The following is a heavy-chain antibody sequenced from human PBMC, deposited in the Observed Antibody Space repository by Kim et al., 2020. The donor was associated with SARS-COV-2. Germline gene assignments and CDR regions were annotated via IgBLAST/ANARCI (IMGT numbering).Heavy chain of an antibody. CDR1: GGSISSYY. CDR3: ARESPNSSGWYPLDY. CDR2: IYYSGST. Sequence: SETLSLTCTVSGGSISSYYWSWIRQPPGKGLEWIGYIYYSGSTNYNPSLKSRVTISVDTSKKQFSLKLSSVTAADTAVYYCARESPNSSGWYPLDYWGQGTLVTVSS. V-gene: IGHV4-59*01. D-gene: IGHD6-19*01. J-gene: IGHJ4*02.